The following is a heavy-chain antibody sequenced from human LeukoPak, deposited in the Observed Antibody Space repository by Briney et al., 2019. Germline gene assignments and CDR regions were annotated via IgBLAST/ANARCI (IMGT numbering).Heavy chain of an antibody. CDR3: ARDRRIAAAGTVDY. Sequence: GASVKVSCKASGYTFTSYGISWVRQAPGQGLEWMGWISAYNGNTNYAQKPQGRVTMTTDTSTSTAYMELRSLRSDDTAVYYCARDRRIAAAGTVDYWGQGTLVTVSS. CDR2: ISAYNGNT. CDR1: GYTFTSYG. V-gene: IGHV1-18*01. J-gene: IGHJ4*02. D-gene: IGHD6-13*01.